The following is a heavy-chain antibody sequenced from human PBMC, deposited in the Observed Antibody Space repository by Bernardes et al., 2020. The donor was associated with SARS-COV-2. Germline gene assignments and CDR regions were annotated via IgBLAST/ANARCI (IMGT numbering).Heavy chain of an antibody. D-gene: IGHD3-9*01. J-gene: IGHJ4*02. Sequence: TLSLTCAVSGGSISSGGYSWSWIRQPPGKGLEWIGYMYHSGSTYYNPSLKSRVTVSVDTSKNQFSLKMNSVTAADTAVYYCARASDILTGSPFDYWGQGTLVTVSS. CDR2: MYHSGST. CDR3: ARASDILTGSPFDY. CDR1: GGSISSGGYS. V-gene: IGHV4-30-2*01.